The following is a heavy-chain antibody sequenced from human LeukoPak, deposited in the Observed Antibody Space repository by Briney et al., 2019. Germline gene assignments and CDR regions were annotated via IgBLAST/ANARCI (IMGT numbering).Heavy chain of an antibody. D-gene: IGHD3-10*01. Sequence: ASVKVSCKASGYTFTSYDINWVRQATGHGLEWMGWMNPNSGNTGYVQKFQGRVTMTRNTSISTAYMELSSLRSEDTAVYYCARGLPLGGSGSSWGQGTLVTVSS. CDR2: MNPNSGNT. V-gene: IGHV1-8*01. CDR3: ARGLPLGGSGSS. J-gene: IGHJ4*02. CDR1: GYTFTSYD.